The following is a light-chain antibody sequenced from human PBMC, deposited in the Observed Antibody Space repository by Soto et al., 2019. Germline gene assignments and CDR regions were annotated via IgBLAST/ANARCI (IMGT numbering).Light chain of an antibody. Sequence: QSVLTQPASVSGSPGQSITISCTGTSSAVGGYDSVSWYQQHPGKAPKLMIYDVSNRPSGVSNRFSGSKSGNTASLTISGLQAEDEADYYCSSYTTTRTLFGGGTKVTVL. CDR1: SSAVGGYDS. CDR2: DVS. CDR3: SSYTTTRTL. V-gene: IGLV2-14*01. J-gene: IGLJ2*01.